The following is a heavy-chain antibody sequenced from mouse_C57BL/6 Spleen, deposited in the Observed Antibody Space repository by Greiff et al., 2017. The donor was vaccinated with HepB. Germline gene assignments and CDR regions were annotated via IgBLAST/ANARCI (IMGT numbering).Heavy chain of an antibody. CDR2: IHPNSGST. CDR3: ARSRDYSNYEGFAY. CDR1: GYTFTSYW. Sequence: VQLQQPGAELVKPGASVKLSCKASGYTFTSYWMHWVKQRPGQGLEWIGMIHPNSGSTNYNEKFKSKATLTVDKSSSTAYMQLSSLTSEDSAVYYWARSRDYSNYEGFAYWGQGTLVTVSA. V-gene: IGHV1-64*01. D-gene: IGHD2-5*01. J-gene: IGHJ3*01.